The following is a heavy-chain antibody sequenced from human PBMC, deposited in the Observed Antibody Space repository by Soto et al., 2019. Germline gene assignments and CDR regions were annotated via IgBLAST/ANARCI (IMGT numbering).Heavy chain of an antibody. CDR3: ARGGKVRGSRDYYYYYYMDV. J-gene: IGHJ6*03. CDR2: IYSGGST. D-gene: IGHD3-10*01. Sequence: GGSLRLSCAASGFTVSSNYMSWVRQAPGKGLEWVSVIYSGGSTYYADSVKGRFTISRHNSKNTLYLQMNSLRAEDTAVYYCARGGKVRGSRDYYYYYYMDVWGKGTTVTVSS. CDR1: GFTVSSNY. V-gene: IGHV3-53*04.